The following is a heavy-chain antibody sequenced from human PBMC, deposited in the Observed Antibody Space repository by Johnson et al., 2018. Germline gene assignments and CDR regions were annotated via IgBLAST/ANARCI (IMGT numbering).Heavy chain of an antibody. CDR3: AKTDYYDSRDAFDI. Sequence: QVQLVESGGGVVQXGRSXRLXCAASGFTFSSYGMHWVRQAPGKGLEWVAVISYDGSNKYYADSVKGRFTISRDNSKNTLYLQMNSLRAEDTAVYYCAKTDYYDSRDAFDIWGQGTMVTVAS. CDR2: ISYDGSNK. V-gene: IGHV3-30*18. J-gene: IGHJ3*02. CDR1: GFTFSSYG. D-gene: IGHD3-22*01.